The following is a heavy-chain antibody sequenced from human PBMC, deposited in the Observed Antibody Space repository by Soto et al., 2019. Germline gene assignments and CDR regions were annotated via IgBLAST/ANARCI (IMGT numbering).Heavy chain of an antibody. J-gene: IGHJ4*02. CDR2: ISYDGSNK. D-gene: IGHD6-19*01. Sequence: QVQLVESGGGVVQPGRSLRLSCAASGFTFSSYAMHWVRQAPGKGLEWVAVISYDGSNKYYADSVKGRFTISRDNSKNTLYLQMNSLRAEDTAVYYCARDQRAVAGSFDYWGQGTLVTVSS. CDR1: GFTFSSYA. V-gene: IGHV3-30-3*01. CDR3: ARDQRAVAGSFDY.